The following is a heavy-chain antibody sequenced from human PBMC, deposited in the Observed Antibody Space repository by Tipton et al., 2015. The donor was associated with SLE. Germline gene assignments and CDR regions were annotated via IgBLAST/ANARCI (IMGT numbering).Heavy chain of an antibody. J-gene: IGHJ4*02. V-gene: IGHV3-9*01. D-gene: IGHD3-10*01. CDR2: ISWNSGSI. Sequence: SLRLSCAASGFTFDDYAMHWVRQAPGKGLEWVSGISWNSGSIGYADSVKGRFTISRDNAKNSLYLQMNSLRAEDTALYYCAKIRYYGSGPFDYWGQGTLVTVSS. CDR1: GFTFDDYA. CDR3: AKIRYYGSGPFDY.